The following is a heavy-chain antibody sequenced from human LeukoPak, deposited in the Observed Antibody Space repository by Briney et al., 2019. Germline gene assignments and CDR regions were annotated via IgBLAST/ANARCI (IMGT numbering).Heavy chain of an antibody. CDR1: GFTFSSYT. J-gene: IGHJ6*02. CDR2: ISGSGGNI. D-gene: IGHD2-2*01. CDR3: AKDGVLPTAPSTLLYYYGMDV. V-gene: IGHV3-23*01. Sequence: HPGGSLRLSCAASGFTFSSYTMTWVRQAPGKGLEWVSAISGSGGNIYYADSVRGRFTISRDNSKNTLYLQMNSLRAEDTAVYYCAKDGVLPTAPSTLLYYYGMDVWGQGTTVIVSS.